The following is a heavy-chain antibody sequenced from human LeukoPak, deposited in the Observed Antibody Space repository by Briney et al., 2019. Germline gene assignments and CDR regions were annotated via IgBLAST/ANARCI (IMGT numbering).Heavy chain of an antibody. V-gene: IGHV4-61*02. J-gene: IGHJ6*03. Sequence: SETLSLTCTVSGASISSGTYYWGWVRQSAEKGLEWIGRIYPSGTTNYNPSLKSRVTISRDTSKNQFSLEIFSVTAADTAVYYCAREVGYGPNYSYYYYMDVWGKGTTVTVS. CDR1: GASISSGTYY. CDR2: IYPSGTT. D-gene: IGHD5-18*01. CDR3: AREVGYGPNYSYYYYMDV.